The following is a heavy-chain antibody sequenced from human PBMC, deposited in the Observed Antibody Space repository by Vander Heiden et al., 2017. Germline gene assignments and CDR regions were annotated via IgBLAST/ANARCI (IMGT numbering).Heavy chain of an antibody. J-gene: IGHJ4*02. CDR2: ISYDGSKK. CDR1: GFTFSSYA. V-gene: IGHV3-30-3*01. D-gene: IGHD1-7*01. Sequence: QVQLVESGGGVVQPGRSLRLSCAASGFTFSSYAMHWVRQAPGKGLEWVAVISYDGSKKDFADSVKGRFTISRDNSKNTLYLKMKSLRAEDTAVYDGARETGTCFDYWGQGTLVTVYS. CDR3: ARETGTCFDY.